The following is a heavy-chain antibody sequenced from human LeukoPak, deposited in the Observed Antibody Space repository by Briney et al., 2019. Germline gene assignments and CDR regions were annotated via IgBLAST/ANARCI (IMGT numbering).Heavy chain of an antibody. V-gene: IGHV1-69*05. CDR3: ARDSSSWEGGAFDI. CDR1: GGAFSSYA. D-gene: IGHD6-13*01. J-gene: IGHJ3*02. CDR2: IIPIFGTA. Sequence: SVKVSCKASGGAFSSYAISWVRQAPGQGLEWMGRIIPIFGTANYAQKFQGRVTITTDESTSTAYMELSSLRSEDTAVYYCARDSSSWEGGAFDIWGQGTMVTVSS.